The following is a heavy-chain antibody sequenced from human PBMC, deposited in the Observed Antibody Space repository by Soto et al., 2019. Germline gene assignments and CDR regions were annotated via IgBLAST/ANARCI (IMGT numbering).Heavy chain of an antibody. CDR1: GGTFSSYD. CDR2: IIPIFGTA. V-gene: IGHV1-69*13. J-gene: IGHJ5*02. CDR3: ASEASGRITMVRGRQFDP. Sequence: ASVKVSCKASGGTFSSYDISWVRQAPGQGLEWMGGIIPIFGTANYAQKLQGRVTITADESTSTAYMELSSLRSEDTAVYYCASEASGRITMVRGRQFDPWGQGTLVTVSS. D-gene: IGHD3-10*01.